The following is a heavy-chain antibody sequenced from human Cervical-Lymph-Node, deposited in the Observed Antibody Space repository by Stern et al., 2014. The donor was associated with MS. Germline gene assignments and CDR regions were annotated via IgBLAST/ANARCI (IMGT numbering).Heavy chain of an antibody. V-gene: IGHV1-3*01. CDR1: GYTFTSYA. CDR2: INAGNGNT. D-gene: IGHD6-19*01. CDR3: ARGGSGSSNRFMDV. J-gene: IGHJ6*02. Sequence: QVQLVQSGAEVKKPGASVKVSCKASGYTFTSYAMHWVRQAPGQRLEWMGWINAGNGNTKYSQKFQGRVTITRDTSASTAYMELSSLRSEDTAVHYCARGGSGSSNRFMDVWGQGTTVTVSS.